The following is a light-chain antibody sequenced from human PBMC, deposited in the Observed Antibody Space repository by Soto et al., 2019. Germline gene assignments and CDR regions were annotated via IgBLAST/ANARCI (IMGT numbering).Light chain of an antibody. CDR3: QQRSNWPVT. CDR1: QSVSSY. CDR2: DAS. J-gene: IGKJ1*01. V-gene: IGKV3-11*01. Sequence: EIVLTQSPATLSLSPGERATLSCRASQSVSSYLAWYQQKPGQAPRLLMYDASNRATGIPARFSGSGSGTDFTLSINSLEPEDFAVYYCQQRSNWPVTFGQGAKV.